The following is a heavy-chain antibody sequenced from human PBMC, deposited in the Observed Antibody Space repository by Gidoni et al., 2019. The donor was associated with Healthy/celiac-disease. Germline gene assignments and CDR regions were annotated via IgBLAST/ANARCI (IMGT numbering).Heavy chain of an antibody. CDR2: INHSGST. CDR3: ARGRRLYGDYAKGRVWFDP. V-gene: IGHV4-34*01. CDR1: GGSFSGYY. J-gene: IGHJ5*02. Sequence: QVQLQQWGAGLLKPSETLSPTCAVYGGSFSGYYWSWIRQPPGKGLEWIGEINHSGSTNYNPSLKSRVTISVDTSKNQFSLKLSSVTAADTAVYYCARGRRLYGDYAKGRVWFDPWGQGTLVTVSS. D-gene: IGHD4-17*01.